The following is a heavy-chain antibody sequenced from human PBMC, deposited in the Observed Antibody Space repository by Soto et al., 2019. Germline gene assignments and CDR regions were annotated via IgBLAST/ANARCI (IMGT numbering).Heavy chain of an antibody. D-gene: IGHD3-22*01. Sequence: EVQLVGSGGGLVQPGGSLRLSCAASGFTFSSYWMHWVRQGPGKGLVWVSRINSDGSSTSYADSVKGRFTISRDNAKNTLYLQMNSLRAEDTAVYYCARDYDSSGYYVAYYFDYWGQGTLVTVSS. CDR3: ARDYDSSGYYVAYYFDY. V-gene: IGHV3-74*01. CDR2: INSDGSST. CDR1: GFTFSSYW. J-gene: IGHJ4*02.